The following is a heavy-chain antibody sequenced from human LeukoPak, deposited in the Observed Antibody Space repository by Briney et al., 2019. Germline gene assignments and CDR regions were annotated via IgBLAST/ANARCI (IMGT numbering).Heavy chain of an antibody. V-gene: IGHV3-74*01. CDR1: GFTFSSRW. D-gene: IGHD2-21*01. Sequence: PGGSLRLSCAASGFTFSSRWMHWVRQAPGKGLVWVSHVNSDESSTNYADSVKGRFTISRDNTKNTLYLQMNSLRAVDTAVYYCASDDSYAFDIWGQGTMVTGSS. CDR3: ASDDSYAFDI. CDR2: VNSDESST. J-gene: IGHJ3*02.